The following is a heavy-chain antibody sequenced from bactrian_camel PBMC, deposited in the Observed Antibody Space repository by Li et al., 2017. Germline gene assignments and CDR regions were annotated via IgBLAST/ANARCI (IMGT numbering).Heavy chain of an antibody. V-gene: IGHV3S53*01. CDR1: GYTNTIHC. D-gene: IGHD1*01. Sequence: HVQLVESGGGSVQPGGSLRLSCAASGYTNTIHCMGWFRQAPGKEREGVAFVYTVLTRGSTTHYADSVQGRFTISRDDAKNTVNLQMNDLKPEDTAMYYCKAEYRSSALRIRSYWGRGTQVTVS. CDR2: LTRGSTT. CDR3: KAEYRSSALRIRSY. J-gene: IGHJ4*01.